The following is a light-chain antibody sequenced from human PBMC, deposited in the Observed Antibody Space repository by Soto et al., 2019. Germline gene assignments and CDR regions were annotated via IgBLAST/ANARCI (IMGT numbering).Light chain of an antibody. CDR3: AAWDDSLSRVV. V-gene: IGLV1-47*02. CDR1: SSNIGSNY. CDR2: SNN. Sequence: QSVLTQPPSASGTPGQRVTISCSGSSSNIGSNYVYWYQQLPGTAPKLLIYSNNQRPSGVPDRFSGSKSGTSASLAISGLRSEDEADYYCAAWDDSLSRVVFGGGTQLTVL. J-gene: IGLJ2*01.